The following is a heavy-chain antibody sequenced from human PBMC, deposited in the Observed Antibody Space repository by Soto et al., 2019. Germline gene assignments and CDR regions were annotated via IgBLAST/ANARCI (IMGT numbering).Heavy chain of an antibody. J-gene: IGHJ5*02. D-gene: IGHD3-9*01. CDR2: INHSGST. V-gene: IGHV4-34*01. Sequence: KPSETLSLTCAVYGGSFSGYYWSWIRQPPGKGLEWIGEINHSGSTNYNPSLKSRVTISVDTSKNQFSLKLSSVTAADTAVYYCAREELRYFDWLLYKNWFDPWGQGTLVTVSS. CDR3: AREELRYFDWLLYKNWFDP. CDR1: GGSFSGYY.